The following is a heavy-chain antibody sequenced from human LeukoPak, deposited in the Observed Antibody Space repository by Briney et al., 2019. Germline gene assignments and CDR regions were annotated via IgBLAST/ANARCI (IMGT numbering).Heavy chain of an antibody. Sequence: PSETLPLTCTVSGGSISSYYWSWIRQPPGKGLEWIGYIDYSGSTNYNPTLKSRVTISVDTSKNQFSLKLSSVTAADTAVYYCARHLPGPYGSGSYSSGFDYWGQGTLVTVSS. CDR3: ARHLPGPYGSGSYSSGFDY. CDR2: IDYSGST. J-gene: IGHJ4*02. D-gene: IGHD3-10*01. V-gene: IGHV4-59*08. CDR1: GGSISSYY.